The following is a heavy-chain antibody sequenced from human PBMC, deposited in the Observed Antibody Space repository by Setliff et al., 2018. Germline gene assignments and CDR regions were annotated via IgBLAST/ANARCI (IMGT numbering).Heavy chain of an antibody. J-gene: IGHJ4*02. Sequence: SVKVSCKASGGAFSTYSLSWVRQAPGQGFEWVGRIIPILGITNYAQRFQGRVTITADDSTSTIYMDVSSLRAKDTAIYYCAKDKDVRVDYFDYWGPGTLVTVSS. CDR2: IIPILGIT. V-gene: IGHV1-69*13. CDR1: GGAFSTYS. CDR3: AKDKDVRVDYFDY. D-gene: IGHD3-10*01.